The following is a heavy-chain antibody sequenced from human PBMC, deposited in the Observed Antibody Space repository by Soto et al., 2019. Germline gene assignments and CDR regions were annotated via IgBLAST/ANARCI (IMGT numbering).Heavy chain of an antibody. D-gene: IGHD2-15*01. CDR3: ARDRVDSSTSFDY. Sequence: ASVKVSCKASGGTFSSYAISWVRQAPGQGLEWMGGIIPIFGTANYAQKFQGRVTITADKSTSTAYMELSSLRSEDTAVYYCARDRVDSSTSFDYWGQGTLVTV. CDR1: GGTFSSYA. V-gene: IGHV1-69*06. CDR2: IIPIFGTA. J-gene: IGHJ4*02.